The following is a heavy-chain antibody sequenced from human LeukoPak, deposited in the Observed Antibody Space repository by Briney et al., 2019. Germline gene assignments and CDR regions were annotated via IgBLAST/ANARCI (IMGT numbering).Heavy chain of an antibody. D-gene: IGHD3-10*01. Sequence: SQTLSLTCTVSGDSRSSGDYFWNWIRQSPGRGLEWIGYIYYSGSTYYNPSLKSRVSISVDTSKNQFSLKLSSVTAADTAVYYCARRGYGSGSYKSGYWGQGTLVTVSS. CDR2: IYYSGST. CDR3: ARRGYGSGSYKSGY. CDR1: GDSRSSGDYF. V-gene: IGHV4-30-4*08. J-gene: IGHJ4*02.